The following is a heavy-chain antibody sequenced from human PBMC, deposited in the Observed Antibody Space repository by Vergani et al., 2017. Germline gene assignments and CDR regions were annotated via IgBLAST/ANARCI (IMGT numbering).Heavy chain of an antibody. CDR3: ARGNPYVDFDI. V-gene: IGHV4-61*02. CDR2: IHTNGVH. Sequence: QVQLQESGPGLVKPSQTLSLTCTVSGGSFNSRSYYCGLLRQPAGKRLEWIGRIHTNGVHHYNPSLNSRSIISVATSRNQISLKLTSVTATAAAIYFCARGNPYVDFDIWGQGTMITVSS. D-gene: IGHD3-16*01. J-gene: IGHJ3*02. CDR1: GGSFNSRSYY.